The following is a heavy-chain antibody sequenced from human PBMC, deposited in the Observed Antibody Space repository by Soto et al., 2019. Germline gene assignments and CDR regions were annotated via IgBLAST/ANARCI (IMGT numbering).Heavy chain of an antibody. CDR3: ARADEDSSPYYFDY. Sequence: ETLSLTCTVSGGSISSYYWSWIRQPPGKGLEWIGYIYYSGSTNYNPSLRSRVTISVDTSKNQFSLKLSSVTAADTAVYYCARADEDSSPYYFDYWGQGTLVTVSS. V-gene: IGHV4-59*08. CDR1: GGSISSYY. J-gene: IGHJ4*02. D-gene: IGHD6-6*01. CDR2: IYYSGST.